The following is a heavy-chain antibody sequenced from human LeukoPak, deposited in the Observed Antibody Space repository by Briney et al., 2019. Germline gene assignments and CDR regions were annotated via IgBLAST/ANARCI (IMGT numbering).Heavy chain of an antibody. CDR2: IKEDGTET. Sequence: GGSLRLSCAASGFMFSSNWMSWVRLAPGKGLEWVANIKEDGTETYYVDSVKGRFTISRDNTKNSLYLQMNSLRVEDTAVYYCAKEGRSLQTYWGQGTLVTVSS. V-gene: IGHV3-7*03. CDR1: GFMFSSNW. CDR3: AKEGRSLQTY. J-gene: IGHJ4*02. D-gene: IGHD5-24*01.